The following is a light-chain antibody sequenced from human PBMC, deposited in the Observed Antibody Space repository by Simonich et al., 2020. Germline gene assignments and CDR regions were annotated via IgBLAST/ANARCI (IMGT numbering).Light chain of an antibody. Sequence: SSELTQDPAVSVALGQTVRITCQGDSLRSYYAFWYQQKPGQAPVLVIYGKNNLPSGIPYRFSGSSSGNTASLTITGAQAEDEADYYCNSRDSSGNSVVFGGGTKLTVL. CDR2: GKN. CDR3: NSRDSSGNSVV. J-gene: IGLJ2*01. CDR1: SLRSYY. V-gene: IGLV3-19*01.